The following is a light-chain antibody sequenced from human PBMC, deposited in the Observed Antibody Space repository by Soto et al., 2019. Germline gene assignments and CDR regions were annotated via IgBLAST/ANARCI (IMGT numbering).Light chain of an antibody. Sequence: VMTQSPAILSVSPGERATLSCRASQSVSTNLAWYQQIPGQTPRLLIYGASTRATGIPVRFSGSGSGTEFTLTISSLQSEDFAVYYCHQYDDGPYTFGQGTKVEI. CDR2: GAS. CDR3: HQYDDGPYT. CDR1: QSVSTN. V-gene: IGKV3-15*01. J-gene: IGKJ2*01.